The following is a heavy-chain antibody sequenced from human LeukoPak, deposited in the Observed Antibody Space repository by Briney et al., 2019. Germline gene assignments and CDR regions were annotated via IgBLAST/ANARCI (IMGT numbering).Heavy chain of an antibody. CDR1: GFTFSDYY. Sequence: GGSLRLSCAASGFTFSDYYMSWIRQAPGKGLEWVSYISTSGGSIYYADSVKGRFTISRDNSKNSLSLHMNSLRAEDTAVYYCARARSLSFVVVVTAYYFDYWGQGTLVTVSS. J-gene: IGHJ4*02. CDR3: ARARSLSFVVVVTAYYFDY. CDR2: ISTSGGSI. V-gene: IGHV3-11*01. D-gene: IGHD2-21*02.